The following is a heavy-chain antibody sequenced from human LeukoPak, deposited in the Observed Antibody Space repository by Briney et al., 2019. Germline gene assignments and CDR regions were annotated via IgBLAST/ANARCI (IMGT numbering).Heavy chain of an antibody. J-gene: IGHJ4*02. CDR2: IKQDGSEK. CDR1: GFTFSSYW. CDR3: ARDIRAPLRSSWGQDY. Sequence: GGSLRLSCAASGFTFSSYWMSWVRQAPGKGLEWVANIKQDGSEKYYVDSVKGRFTISRDNAKNSLYLQMNSLRAEDTAVYYCARDIRAPLRSSWGQDYWGQGTLVTVSS. D-gene: IGHD6-13*01. V-gene: IGHV3-7*01.